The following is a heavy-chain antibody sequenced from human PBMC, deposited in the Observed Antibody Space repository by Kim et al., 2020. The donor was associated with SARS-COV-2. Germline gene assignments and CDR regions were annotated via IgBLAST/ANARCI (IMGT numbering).Heavy chain of an antibody. Sequence: GGSLRLSCAASGFTFSSYAMSWVRQAPGKGLEWVSAISGSGGSTYYADSVKGRFTISRDNSKNTLYLQMNSLRAEDTAVYYCAKGAINGYCSSTSCEHNHYFDYWGQGTLVTVSS. CDR3: AKGAINGYCSSTSCEHNHYFDY. V-gene: IGHV3-23*01. J-gene: IGHJ4*02. D-gene: IGHD2-2*01. CDR2: ISGSGGST. CDR1: GFTFSSYA.